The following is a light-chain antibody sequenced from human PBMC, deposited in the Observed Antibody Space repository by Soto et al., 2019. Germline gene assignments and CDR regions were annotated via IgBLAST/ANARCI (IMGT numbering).Light chain of an antibody. Sequence: ETVMTQSPATLSVSPGERATLSCRASQTIANNLAWYQQRPGQAPRLLIYGASTRATGIPARFSGSGSGTEVTVTISSLQSEDFAVYYCQQYNNWPPYTFGQGTKLEIK. J-gene: IGKJ2*01. CDR3: QQYNNWPPYT. CDR2: GAS. CDR1: QTIANN. V-gene: IGKV3-15*01.